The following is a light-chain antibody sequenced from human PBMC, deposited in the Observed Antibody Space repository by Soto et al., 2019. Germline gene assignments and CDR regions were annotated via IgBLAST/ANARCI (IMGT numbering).Light chain of an antibody. CDR1: QSVTGW. CDR2: DAS. CDR3: QQYNNYPTT. Sequence: DVRLTQSPSAVSASVGDRVTSTGLASQSVTGWLAWYQQEPGKAPKLLIYDASNLASGVPSRFSGRGSGTEFTLAISSLQPEDFATYYCQQYNNYPTTFGKGTKVDIK. J-gene: IGKJ1*01. V-gene: IGKV1-5*01.